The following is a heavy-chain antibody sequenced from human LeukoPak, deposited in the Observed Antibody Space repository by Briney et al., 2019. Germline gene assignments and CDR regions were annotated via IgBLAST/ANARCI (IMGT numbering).Heavy chain of an antibody. CDR1: GYSFTSYW. D-gene: IGHD1-26*01. CDR2: IYPGDSDT. J-gene: IGHJ4*02. Sequence: AGESLKISCKGSGYSFTSYWIGWVRQMPGKGLEWMGIIYPGDSDTRYSPSFQGQVTISADKSISTAYLQWSSLKASDTAMYYCARTLGSGSYYAPFDSWGQGTLVTVSS. CDR3: ARTLGSGSYYAPFDS. V-gene: IGHV5-51*01.